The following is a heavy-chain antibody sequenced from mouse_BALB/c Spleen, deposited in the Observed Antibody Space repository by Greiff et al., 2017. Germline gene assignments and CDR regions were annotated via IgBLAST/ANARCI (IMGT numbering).Heavy chain of an antibody. CDR1: GYSFTGYF. CDR3: ARAGNYYAMDY. CDR2: INPYNGDT. J-gene: IGHJ4*01. Sequence: EVQLQQSGPELVKPGASVKISCKASGYSFTGYFMNWVMQSHGKSLEWIGRINPYNGDTFYNQKFKGKATLTVDKSSSTAHMELRSLASEDSAVYYCARAGNYYAMDYWGQGTSVTVSS. V-gene: IGHV1-20*02. D-gene: IGHD2-1*01.